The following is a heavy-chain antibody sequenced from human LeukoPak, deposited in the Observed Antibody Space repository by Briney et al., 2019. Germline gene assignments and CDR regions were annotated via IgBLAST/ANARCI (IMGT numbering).Heavy chain of an antibody. V-gene: IGHV3-23*01. CDR2: ISGSGGST. CDR1: GFTFSSYA. D-gene: IGHD1-26*01. J-gene: IGHJ3*02. CDR3: AKDWSGSYSAFDI. Sequence: PGGSLRLSCAASGFTFSSYAMSWVRQAPGEGLEWVSAISGSGGSTYYADSVKGRFTISRDNSKNTLYLEMNSLRAEDTAVYYCAKDWSGSYSAFDIWGQGTMVTVSS.